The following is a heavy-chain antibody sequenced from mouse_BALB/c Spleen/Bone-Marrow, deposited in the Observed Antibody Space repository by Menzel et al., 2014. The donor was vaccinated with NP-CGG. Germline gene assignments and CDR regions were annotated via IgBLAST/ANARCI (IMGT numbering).Heavy chain of an antibody. CDR1: GFDFXRYW. J-gene: IGHJ1*01. CDR2: INPDRRTI. V-gene: IGHV4-1*02. CDR3: ARLNYYGNLFV. D-gene: IGHD1-1*01. Sequence: EVKLVESGGGLVQPGGSLKLSCAASGFDFXRYWMSWVRQAPGKGLEWIGEINPDRRTINYTPSLKDKFIISRDNAKNTLYLQMSKVRSEDTALYYCARLNYYGNLFVWGAGTTVTVSS.